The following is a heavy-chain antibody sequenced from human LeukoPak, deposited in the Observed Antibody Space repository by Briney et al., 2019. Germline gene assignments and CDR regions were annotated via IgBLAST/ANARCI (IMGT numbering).Heavy chain of an antibody. CDR1: GFTFDDYA. CDR2: ISWNSGSI. V-gene: IGHV3-9*01. Sequence: SGGSLRLSCAASGFTFDDYAMHWVRQAPGKGLEWVSGISWNSGSIGYADSVKGRFTISRDNAKSSLYLQMNSLRAEDTALYYCAKVGPGQQLADPYFDYRGQGTLVTVSS. CDR3: AKVGPGQQLADPYFDY. J-gene: IGHJ4*02. D-gene: IGHD6-13*01.